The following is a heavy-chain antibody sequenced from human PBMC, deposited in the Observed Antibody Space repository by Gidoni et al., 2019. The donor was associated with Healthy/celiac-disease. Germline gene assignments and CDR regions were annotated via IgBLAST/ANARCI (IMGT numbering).Heavy chain of an antibody. D-gene: IGHD3-3*01. V-gene: IGHV3-30*18. CDR1: GFTFSSYG. J-gene: IGHJ1*01. CDR3: AKGGDFWSGSGEYFQH. Sequence: QVQLVESGGGVVQPGRSLRLSCAASGFTFSSYGMHWVRQAPGKGLGWVAVISYDGSNKYYAASVKGRFTISRDNSKTTLYLQMNSLRAENTAVYYCAKGGDFWSGSGEYFQHWGQGTLVTVSS. CDR2: ISYDGSNK.